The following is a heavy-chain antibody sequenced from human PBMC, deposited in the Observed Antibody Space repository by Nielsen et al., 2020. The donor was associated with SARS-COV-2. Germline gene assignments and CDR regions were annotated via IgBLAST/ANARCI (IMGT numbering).Heavy chain of an antibody. Sequence: SETLSLTCAVYGGSFSGYYWSWIRQPPGKGLEWIGEINHSGSTNYNPSLKSRVTISVDTSKNQFSLKLSSVSAADTAVYYCATGGGYNYRSKYWGQGILVTVSS. CDR3: ATGGGYNYRSKY. V-gene: IGHV4-34*01. J-gene: IGHJ4*02. D-gene: IGHD5-24*01. CDR2: INHSGST. CDR1: GGSFSGYY.